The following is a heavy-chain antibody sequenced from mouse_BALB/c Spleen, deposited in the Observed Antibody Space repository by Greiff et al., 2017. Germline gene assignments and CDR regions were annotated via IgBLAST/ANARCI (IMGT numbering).Heavy chain of an antibody. J-gene: IGHJ4*01. V-gene: IGHV3-2*02. Sequence: EVQLQQSGPGLVKPSQSLSLTCTVTGYSITSDYAWNWIRQFPGNKLEWMGYISYSGSTSYNPSLKSRISITRDTSKNQFFLQLNSVTTEDTATYYCAREGQLGPTMDYWGQGTSVTVSS. D-gene: IGHD3-2*01. CDR2: ISYSGST. CDR3: AREGQLGPTMDY. CDR1: GYSITSDYA.